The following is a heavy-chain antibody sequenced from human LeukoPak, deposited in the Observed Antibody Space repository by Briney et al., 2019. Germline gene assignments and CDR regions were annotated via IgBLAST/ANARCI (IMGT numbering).Heavy chain of an antibody. CDR1: GFTFSTYA. Sequence: PGGSLRLSCAASGFTFSTYAMSWVRQAPGKGLEWVSAISGGGGSTHYADSVKGRFTISRDNSKNTLFLQMSSLRADDTVIYYCAKHYDISGYYPYWGQGTLVTVSS. CDR2: ISGGGGST. V-gene: IGHV3-23*01. D-gene: IGHD3-22*01. J-gene: IGHJ4*02. CDR3: AKHYDISGYYPY.